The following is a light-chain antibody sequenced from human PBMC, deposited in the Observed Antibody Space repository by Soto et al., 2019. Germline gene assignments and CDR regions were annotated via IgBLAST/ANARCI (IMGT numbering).Light chain of an antibody. J-gene: IGKJ1*01. CDR1: QSVSNN. CDR2: GAS. Sequence: EIVMTQSPGPLSVSPGEGATVSCRASQSVSNNLAWYQQKPDQAPRLLIYGASTTATGMPARFSGSGSGTEFTLTISSLQSEDGAVYYCQQYYTWPRTFGQGTRVDI. V-gene: IGKV3-15*01. CDR3: QQYYTWPRT.